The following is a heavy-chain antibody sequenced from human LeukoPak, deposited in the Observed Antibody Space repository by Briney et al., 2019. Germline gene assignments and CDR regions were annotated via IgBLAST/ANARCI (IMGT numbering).Heavy chain of an antibody. V-gene: IGHV3-7*01. Sequence: GGSPRLSCAASGFTFSSYWMSWVRQAPGKGLEWVANIKQDGSEKYYVDSVKGRFTISRDNAKNSLYLQMNSLRAEDTAVYYCARGIPAIAAAGASGYYFDYWGQGTLVTVSS. CDR1: GFTFSSYW. CDR3: ARGIPAIAAAGASGYYFDY. J-gene: IGHJ4*02. D-gene: IGHD6-13*01. CDR2: IKQDGSEK.